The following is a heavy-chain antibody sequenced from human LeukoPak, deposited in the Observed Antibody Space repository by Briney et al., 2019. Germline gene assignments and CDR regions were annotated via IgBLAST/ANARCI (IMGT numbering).Heavy chain of an antibody. CDR1: GYTFTGYY. Sequence: ASVKVSCKASGYTFTGYYMHWVRQAPGQGLEWMGWINPNSGGTNYAQKFQGRVTMTRDTSISTAYMELSRLRSDDTAVYYCARGYLTNSSSWYGAFDDWGQGTLVTVSS. D-gene: IGHD6-13*01. V-gene: IGHV1-2*02. CDR2: INPNSGGT. J-gene: IGHJ4*02. CDR3: ARGYLTNSSSWYGAFDD.